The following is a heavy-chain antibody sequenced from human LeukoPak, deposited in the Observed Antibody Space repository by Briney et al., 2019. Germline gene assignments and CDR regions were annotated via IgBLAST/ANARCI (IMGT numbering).Heavy chain of an antibody. Sequence: GGSLRLSCAASGFSFSTYAMSWVRRAPGKGLEWVSTIGGSNSDTYYADSMKGRFTISRDNSKNTVYLQMNSLRVEDTALYYCVRSLDYWGQGTLVTVSS. V-gene: IGHV3-23*01. J-gene: IGHJ4*02. CDR2: IGGSNSDT. CDR1: GFSFSTYA. CDR3: VRSLDY.